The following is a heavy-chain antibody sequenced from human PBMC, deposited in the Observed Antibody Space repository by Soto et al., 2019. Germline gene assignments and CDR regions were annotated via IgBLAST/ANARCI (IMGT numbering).Heavy chain of an antibody. CDR1: GFTFGSYI. D-gene: IGHD6-19*01. CDR2: ISSSSSYI. V-gene: IGHV3-21*01. J-gene: IGHJ4*02. CDR3: ARSFGSGWPLDY. Sequence: GGSLRLSCASSGFTFGSYIMNLVRQAPGKGLEWVSSISSSSSYIYYADSVKGRFTISRDNAKNSLYLQMNSLRAEDTAVYYCARSFGSGWPLDYWGQGTLVTVSS.